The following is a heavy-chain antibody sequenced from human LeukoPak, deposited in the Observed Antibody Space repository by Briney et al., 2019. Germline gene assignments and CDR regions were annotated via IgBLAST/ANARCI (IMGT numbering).Heavy chain of an antibody. CDR2: ISYDGSNK. V-gene: IGHV3-30-3*01. Sequence: GRSLRLSCAASGFTFSSYAMHWVRQAPGKGLEWVAVISYDGSNKYYADSVKGRFTISRDNSKNTLYLQMNSLRAEDTAVYYCARPYSGYDWDAFDIWGQGTMVTVSS. CDR1: GFTFSSYA. CDR3: ARPYSGYDWDAFDI. D-gene: IGHD5-12*01. J-gene: IGHJ3*02.